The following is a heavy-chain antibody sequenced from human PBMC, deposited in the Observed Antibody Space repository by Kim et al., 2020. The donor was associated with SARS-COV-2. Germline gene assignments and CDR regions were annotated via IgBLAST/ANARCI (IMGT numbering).Heavy chain of an antibody. CDR2: ISAGVGNT. CDR3: AKTSSTFKFPT. CDR1: GFTISGSA. V-gene: IGHV3-23*01. J-gene: IGHJ4*02. D-gene: IGHD6-6*01. Sequence: GGSLRLSCAASGFTISGSAMSWVRQAPGKGLEWDSFISAGVGNTYYADSVKGRCTISRDTSKNTLCLQMSSLRADDTAIYYCAKTSSTFKFPTWGQGTLVIVSS.